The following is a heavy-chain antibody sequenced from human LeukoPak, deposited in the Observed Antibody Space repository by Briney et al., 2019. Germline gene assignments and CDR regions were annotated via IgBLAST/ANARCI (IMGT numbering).Heavy chain of an antibody. CDR3: ARGASGSYFWFDP. Sequence: KPSETLSLTCTVSGGSISSYYWSWIRQPPGKGLVWIGYIYYSGSTNYNPSLKSRVTISVDTSKNQFSLKLSSVTAADTAVYYCARGASGSYFWFDPWGQGTLVTVSS. CDR1: GGSISSYY. V-gene: IGHV4-59*01. D-gene: IGHD1-26*01. J-gene: IGHJ5*02. CDR2: IYYSGST.